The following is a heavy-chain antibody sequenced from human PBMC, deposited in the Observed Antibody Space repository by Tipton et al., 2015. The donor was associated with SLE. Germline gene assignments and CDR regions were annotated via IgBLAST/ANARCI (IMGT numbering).Heavy chain of an antibody. Sequence: TLSLTCAVYGGSFSDYYWSWIRQPPGKGLEWIGEINHSGSTNYNPSLKSRVTISLDTSKNQFSLKLTSLTAADTAVYYCAKGGYTGSYYYMDYWGQGTVVAVSS. V-gene: IGHV4-34*01. CDR3: AKGGYTGSYYYMDY. J-gene: IGHJ4*02. CDR2: INHSGST. CDR1: GGSFSDYY. D-gene: IGHD1-26*01.